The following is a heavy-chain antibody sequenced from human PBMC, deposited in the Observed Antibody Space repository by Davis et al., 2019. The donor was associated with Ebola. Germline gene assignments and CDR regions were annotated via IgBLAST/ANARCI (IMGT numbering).Heavy chain of an antibody. V-gene: IGHV4-39*07. D-gene: IGHD5-18*01. Sequence: MPGGSLSLTCTVSGGSISSSSYYWGWIRQPPGKGLEWIGSIYYSGSTYYNPSLKSRVTISVDTSKNQFSLKMSSVTAADAAVYYCARTAKTSVSPLGLGYTYFDPWSQGTLVTVSS. CDR3: ARTAKTSVSPLGLGYTYFDP. J-gene: IGHJ5*02. CDR2: IYYSGST. CDR1: GGSISSSSYY.